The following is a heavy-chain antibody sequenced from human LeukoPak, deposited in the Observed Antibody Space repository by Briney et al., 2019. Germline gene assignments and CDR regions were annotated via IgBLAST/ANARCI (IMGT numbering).Heavy chain of an antibody. D-gene: IGHD2-15*01. CDR2: INGYNGNT. CDR3: ARGAGGRKLVDY. V-gene: IGHV1-18*01. Sequence: ASVKVSCKASGYTFTSYGISWVRQAPGQGLEWMGWINGYNGNTNYAQKLQGRVTMTTDTSTSTVYMELRSLRSDDTAVYYCARGAGGRKLVDYWGQGTLVTVSS. J-gene: IGHJ4*02. CDR1: GYTFTSYG.